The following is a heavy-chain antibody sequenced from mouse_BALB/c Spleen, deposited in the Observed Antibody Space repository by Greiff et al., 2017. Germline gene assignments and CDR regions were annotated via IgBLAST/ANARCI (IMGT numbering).Heavy chain of an antibody. V-gene: IGHV1S137*01. J-gene: IGHJ2*01. Sequence: QVQLQQSGAELVRPGVSVKISCKGSGYTFTDYAMHWVKQSHAKSLEWIGVISTYYGDASYNQKFKGKATMTVDKSSSTAYMELARLTSEDSAIYYCARAHYGNCDYWGQGTTLTVSS. CDR3: ARAHYGNCDY. D-gene: IGHD2-1*01. CDR1: GYTFTDYA. CDR2: ISTYYGDA.